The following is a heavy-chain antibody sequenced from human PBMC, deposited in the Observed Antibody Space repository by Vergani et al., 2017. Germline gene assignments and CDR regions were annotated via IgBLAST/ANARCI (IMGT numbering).Heavy chain of an antibody. V-gene: IGHV4-30-2*01. CDR2: TYHSGST. J-gene: IGHJ6*03. CDR1: GGSISSGGYS. CDR3: GSIRDYYYMDG. D-gene: IGHD4-17*01. Sequence: QLQLQESGSGLVKPSQTLSLTCAVSGGSISSGGYSWSWIRQPPGKGLEWIGYTYHSGSTYYNPSLKSRVTISVDRSKNQFSLKLSSVTAADTAVYYCGSIRDYYYMDGWGKGTTVTVSS.